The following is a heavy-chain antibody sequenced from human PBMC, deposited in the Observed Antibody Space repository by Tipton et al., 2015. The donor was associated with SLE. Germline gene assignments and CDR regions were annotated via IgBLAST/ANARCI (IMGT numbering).Heavy chain of an antibody. CDR1: GGSISSSSYY. V-gene: IGHV4-39*07. Sequence: TLSLTCTVSGGSISSSSYYWGWIRQPPGKGLEWIGSIYFSGSTYYNPSLKSRVTISVDTSKNQFSLKLSSVTAAETAVYYCARTGYSSSWLYFQHWGQGTLVTVSS. CDR3: ARTGYSSSWLYFQH. CDR2: IYFSGST. J-gene: IGHJ1*01. D-gene: IGHD6-13*01.